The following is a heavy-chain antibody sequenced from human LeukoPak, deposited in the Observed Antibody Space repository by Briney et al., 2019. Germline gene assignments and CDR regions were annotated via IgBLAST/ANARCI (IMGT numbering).Heavy chain of an antibody. V-gene: IGHV3-74*01. J-gene: IGHJ4*02. D-gene: IGHD2-15*01. CDR3: AKDVVGHQWPENY. CDR1: GFTFSSYW. Sequence: GGSLRFSCAASGFTFSSYWMHWVRQAPGKGLVWVSRISSDGSRTTYADSVKGRFTISTDNSKNTLYLQMNSLRAEDTAVYFCAKDVVGHQWPENYWGQGTLVTVSS. CDR2: ISSDGSRT.